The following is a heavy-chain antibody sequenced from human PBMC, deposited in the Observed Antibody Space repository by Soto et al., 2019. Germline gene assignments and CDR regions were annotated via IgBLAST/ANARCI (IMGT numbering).Heavy chain of an antibody. CDR2: IKHDGREK. J-gene: IGHJ4*02. D-gene: IGHD3-22*01. Sequence: GGSLRLSCAASGFIFTDYWMSWVRQTPRKGLEWVASIKHDGREKYYVDSVKGRFTMSRDNANNLVYLQMNSLRTEDTAVYYCARVRYYDRNFDYWGQGTLVTVSS. CDR1: GFIFTDYW. V-gene: IGHV3-7*05. CDR3: ARVRYYDRNFDY.